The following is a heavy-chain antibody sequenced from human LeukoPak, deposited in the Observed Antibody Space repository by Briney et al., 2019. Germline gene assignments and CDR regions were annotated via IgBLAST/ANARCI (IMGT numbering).Heavy chain of an antibody. V-gene: IGHV4-4*02. J-gene: IGHJ3*02. CDR1: GGSISSSNW. CDR2: IYHSGST. CDR3: ARDETSKKDAFDI. Sequence: PSETLSLTRAVSGGSISSSNWWSWVRQPPGKGLEWIGEIYHSGSTNYNPSLKSRVTISVDKSKNQFSLKLSSVTAADTAVYYCARDETSKKDAFDIWGQGTMVTVSS. D-gene: IGHD4-11*01.